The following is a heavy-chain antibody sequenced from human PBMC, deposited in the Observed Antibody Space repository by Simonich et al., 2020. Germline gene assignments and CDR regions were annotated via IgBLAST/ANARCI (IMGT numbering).Heavy chain of an antibody. J-gene: IGHJ6*02. D-gene: IGHD2-2*01. V-gene: IGHV3-21*01. CDR1: GFTFSSYS. Sequence: EVQLVESGGGLVKPGGSLRLSCAASGFTFSSYSMNWVRQAPGKGLEWVSSISSSSSYIYYADSVKGRSTISRENAKNSLYLKMNSLRAEDTAVYYCAGGVYCSSTSCSTYYYYGMDVWGQGTTVTVSS. CDR3: AGGVYCSSTSCSTYYYYGMDV. CDR2: ISSSSSYI.